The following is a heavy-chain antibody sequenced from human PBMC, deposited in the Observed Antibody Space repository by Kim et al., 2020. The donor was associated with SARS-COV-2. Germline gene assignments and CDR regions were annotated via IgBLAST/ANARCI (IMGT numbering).Heavy chain of an antibody. D-gene: IGHD4-4*01. V-gene: IGHV3-21*01. CDR3: ARGLPYSNYRFDY. CDR2: ISSSSSYI. J-gene: IGHJ4*02. CDR1: GFTFSSYS. Sequence: GGSLRLSCAASGFTFSSYSMNWVRQAPGKGLEWVSSISSSSSYIYYADSVKGRFTISRDNAKNSLYLQMNSLRAEDTAVYYCARGLPYSNYRFDYWGQGTLVTVSS.